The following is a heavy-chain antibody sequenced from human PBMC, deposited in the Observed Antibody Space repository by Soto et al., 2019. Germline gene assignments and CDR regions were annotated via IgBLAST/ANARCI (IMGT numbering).Heavy chain of an antibody. Sequence: ASVKVSCKASGYTFTSYDINWVRQATGQGLEWMGWMNPNSGNTGYAQKFQGRVTMTRNTSISTAYMELSSLRSEDTAVYYCARGGFLEWLLLEGDAFDIWGQGTMVTVSS. CDR3: ARGGFLEWLLLEGDAFDI. J-gene: IGHJ3*02. V-gene: IGHV1-8*01. CDR1: GYTFTSYD. CDR2: MNPNSGNT. D-gene: IGHD3-3*01.